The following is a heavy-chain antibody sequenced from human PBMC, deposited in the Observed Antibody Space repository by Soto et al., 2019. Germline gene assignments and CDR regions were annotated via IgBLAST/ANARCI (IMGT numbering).Heavy chain of an antibody. CDR2: ISYDGSNK. Sequence: GGSLRLSCAASGFTFSSYAMYWVRQAPGKGLEWVAVISYDGSNKYYADSVKGRFTISRDNSKNTLYLQMNSLRAEDTAVYYCAREKRWLPCFDYWGQGTLVTVSS. CDR3: AREKRWLPCFDY. D-gene: IGHD4-17*01. CDR1: GFTFSSYA. V-gene: IGHV3-30-3*01. J-gene: IGHJ4*02.